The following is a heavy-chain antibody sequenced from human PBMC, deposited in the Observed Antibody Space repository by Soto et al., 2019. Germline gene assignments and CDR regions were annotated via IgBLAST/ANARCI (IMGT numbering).Heavy chain of an antibody. D-gene: IGHD6-13*01. V-gene: IGHV5-51*01. CDR1: GYSFTSYW. CDR3: ARTAAAGKYYYGVDV. CDR2: IYPGDSDT. J-gene: IGHJ6*02. Sequence: GESLKISCKGSGYSFTSYWIGWVRQMPGKGLEWMGIIYPGDSDTRYSPSFQGQVTISADKSISTAYLQWSSLKASDTAIYYCARTAAAGKYYYGVDVWGQGTTVTVAS.